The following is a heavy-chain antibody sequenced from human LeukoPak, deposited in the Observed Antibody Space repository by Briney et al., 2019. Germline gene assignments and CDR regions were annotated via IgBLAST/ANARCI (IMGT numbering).Heavy chain of an antibody. D-gene: IGHD3-22*01. Sequence: GGSLRLSCAASGFTVSTNYMNWVRQAPGKGLEWIAIIYSSGTTNYADSVKGRFTISRDNSKNILYLQMNSLRAEDTAVYFCARYYDSSGYYPGAFDIWGQGTMVTVSS. V-gene: IGHV3-53*01. CDR1: GFTVSTNY. J-gene: IGHJ3*02. CDR3: ARYYDSSGYYPGAFDI. CDR2: IYSSGTT.